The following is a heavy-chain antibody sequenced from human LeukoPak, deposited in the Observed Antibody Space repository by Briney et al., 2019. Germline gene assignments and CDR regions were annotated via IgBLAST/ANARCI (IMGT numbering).Heavy chain of an antibody. Sequence: GGSLRLSCVASGFTLSSHWVHWVRQASGKGLVWVSRINTDGSSTTYADSGKGRFTISRDNAKNTVFLQLNSLRDGDSAVYYCVRSFNGGADYWGQGTLVTVSS. CDR2: INTDGSST. V-gene: IGHV3-74*01. D-gene: IGHD4-23*01. CDR3: VRSFNGGADY. CDR1: GFTLSSHW. J-gene: IGHJ4*02.